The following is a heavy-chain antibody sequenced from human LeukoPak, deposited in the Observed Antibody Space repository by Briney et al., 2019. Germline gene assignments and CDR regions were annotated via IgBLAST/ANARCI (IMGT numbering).Heavy chain of an antibody. Sequence: ASVKVSCKASGYTFTGYYMLWVRQAPGQGLEWMGWINPNSGGTNYAQKFQGRVTMTRDTSISTAYMELSRLRSDDTAVYYCAGDIGGIVGAPLDYWGQGTLVTVSS. D-gene: IGHD1-26*01. CDR3: AGDIGGIVGAPLDY. J-gene: IGHJ4*02. CDR2: INPNSGGT. CDR1: GYTFTGYY. V-gene: IGHV1-2*02.